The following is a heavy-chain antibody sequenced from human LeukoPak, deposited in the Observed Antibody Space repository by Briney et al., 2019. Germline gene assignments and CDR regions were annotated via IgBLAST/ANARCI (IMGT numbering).Heavy chain of an antibody. CDR2: IYYSGST. D-gene: IGHD6-13*01. J-gene: IGHJ4*02. CDR1: GYSISSGYY. CDR3: ARVGGIAAFDY. Sequence: SETLSLTCAVSGYSISSGYYWGWIRQPPGKGLEWIGYIYYSGSTNYNPSLKSRVTISVDTSKNQFSLKLSSVTAADTAVYYCARVGGIAAFDYWGQGTLVTVSS. V-gene: IGHV4-61*01.